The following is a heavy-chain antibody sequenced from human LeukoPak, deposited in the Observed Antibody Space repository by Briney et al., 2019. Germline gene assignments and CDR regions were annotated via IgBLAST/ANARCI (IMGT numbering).Heavy chain of an antibody. Sequence: GGSLRLSCSASGFTFTSHVMHGVRQAPGKGLQYYAGSVKGRFTISRDSSKNTVYLQMNSLTAEDTAVYYCVREGLERRTNFDYWGQGTLVSVSS. D-gene: IGHD1-1*01. CDR3: VREGLERRTNFDY. CDR1: GFTFTSHV. J-gene: IGHJ4*02. V-gene: IGHV3-64D*06.